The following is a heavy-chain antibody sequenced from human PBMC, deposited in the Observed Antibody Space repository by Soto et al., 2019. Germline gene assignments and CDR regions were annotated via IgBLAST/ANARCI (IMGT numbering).Heavy chain of an antibody. CDR3: ARTNHYDYVWGSYRTYHQFYVMDV. D-gene: IGHD3-16*02. Sequence: SETLSLTCAVYGGSFSGYYWSWIRQPPGKGLEWIGEINHSGSTNYNPSLKSRVTISVDTSKNQFSLSLTSVTAADTGVYYCARTNHYDYVWGSYRTYHQFYVMDVWGQGTTVTVSS. CDR2: INHSGST. CDR1: GGSFSGYY. J-gene: IGHJ6*02. V-gene: IGHV4-34*01.